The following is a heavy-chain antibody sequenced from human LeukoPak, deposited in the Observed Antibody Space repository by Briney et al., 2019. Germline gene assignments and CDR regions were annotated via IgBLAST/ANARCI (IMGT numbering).Heavy chain of an antibody. CDR1: GGSFSGYY. CDR3: ARAPTQGYCSSTSCYFGRNGYYYMDV. CDR2: INHSGST. V-gene: IGHV4-34*01. Sequence: SETLSLICAVYGGSFSGYYWSWIRQPPGKGLEWIGEINHSGSTNYNPSLKSRVTISVDTSKNQFSLKLSSVTAADTAVYYCARAPTQGYCSSTSCYFGRNGYYYMDVWGKGTTVTVSS. J-gene: IGHJ6*03. D-gene: IGHD2-2*01.